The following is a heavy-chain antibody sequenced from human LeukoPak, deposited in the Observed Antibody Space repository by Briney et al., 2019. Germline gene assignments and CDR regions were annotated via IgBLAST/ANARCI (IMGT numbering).Heavy chain of an antibody. CDR1: GGSISSYY. Sequence: PSETLSLTCTVSGGSISSYYWSWIRQPPGKGLEWIGYIYYSGSTNYNPSLKSRVTISVDTSKNQFSLKLSSVTAADTAVYYCAREAEDTDYYYGMDVWGQGTTVTVSS. V-gene: IGHV4-59*01. J-gene: IGHJ6*02. D-gene: IGHD2-15*01. CDR2: IYYSGST. CDR3: AREAEDTDYYYGMDV.